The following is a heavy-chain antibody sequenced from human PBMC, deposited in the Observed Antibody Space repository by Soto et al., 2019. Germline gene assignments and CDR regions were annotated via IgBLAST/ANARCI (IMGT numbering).Heavy chain of an antibody. J-gene: IGHJ6*03. CDR3: ARTRKQLVVYYYMDV. CDR1: GASISNSHW. D-gene: IGHD6-6*01. V-gene: IGHV4-4*02. CDR2: IYHSGST. Sequence: SETLSLTCVVSGASISNSHWLSWVRQPPGEGLEWIGEIYHSGSTNYNPSLGSRVTISVDKSKNQISLRLNSVTAADTAVYYCARTRKQLVVYYYMDVWGKGTTVTVSS.